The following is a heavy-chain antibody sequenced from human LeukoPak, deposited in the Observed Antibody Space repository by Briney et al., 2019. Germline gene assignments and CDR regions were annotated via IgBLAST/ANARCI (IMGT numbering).Heavy chain of an antibody. Sequence: GRSLRLSCVGTGFSLDDYAMHWVRQVPGKGLEWVSSISWDSGSQAYADSVKGRFTISRDNAKNSLFLEMNSLRPEDTAFYYCIKDMGFDLLKDACHIWGQGTLVTVSS. CDR3: IKDMGFDLLKDACHI. CDR1: GFSLDDYA. CDR2: ISWDSGSQ. V-gene: IGHV3-9*01. D-gene: IGHD1-26*01. J-gene: IGHJ3*02.